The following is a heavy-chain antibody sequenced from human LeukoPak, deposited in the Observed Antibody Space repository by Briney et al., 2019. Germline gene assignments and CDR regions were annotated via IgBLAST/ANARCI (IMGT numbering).Heavy chain of an antibody. CDR1: GCTFSSYA. CDR3: AKRGAEVGATVAPGDY. D-gene: IGHD1-26*01. V-gene: IGHV3-23*01. Sequence: GGSLRFSCAASGCTFSSYAMSWVRQAPGKGLEWVSALSGSAGSTYYADSVTGRFTISRDNSKNTLYLQMNSLRAEDTAVYYCAKRGAEVGATVAPGDYWGQGTLVTVSS. CDR2: LSGSAGST. J-gene: IGHJ4*02.